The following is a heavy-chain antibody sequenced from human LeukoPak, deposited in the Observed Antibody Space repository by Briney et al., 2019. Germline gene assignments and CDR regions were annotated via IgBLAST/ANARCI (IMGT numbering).Heavy chain of an antibody. J-gene: IGHJ6*03. V-gene: IGHV1-18*01. Sequence: ASVKVSCKASGYTFTSYGISWVRQAPGQGLEWMGWISAYNGNTNYAQKLQGRVTMTTDTSTSTAYMELRSLRSDDTAVYYCARAGPTIFGVDYYYYYMDVWGKGTTVTVSS. D-gene: IGHD3-3*01. CDR3: ARAGPTIFGVDYYYYYMDV. CDR1: GYTFTSYG. CDR2: ISAYNGNT.